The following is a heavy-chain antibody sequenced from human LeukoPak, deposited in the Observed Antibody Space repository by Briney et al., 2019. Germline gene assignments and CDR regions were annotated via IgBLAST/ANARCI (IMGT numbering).Heavy chain of an antibody. CDR1: GFSFSTYW. J-gene: IGHJ4*02. V-gene: IGHV3-7*01. D-gene: IGHD6-13*01. CDR2: INQDASVR. Sequence: PGGSLRLSCAASGFSFSTYWMSWVRQTPEKGLEFVANINQDASVRNYMDSLKGRCTISRDNAKKSVYLEINSLRAGDTAVYYCARDPGSSSFDLWGQGAQVTVSS. CDR3: ARDPGSSSFDL.